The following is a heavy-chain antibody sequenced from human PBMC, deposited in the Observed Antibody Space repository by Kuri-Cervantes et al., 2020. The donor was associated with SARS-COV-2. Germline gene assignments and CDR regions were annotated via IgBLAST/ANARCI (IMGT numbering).Heavy chain of an antibody. CDR2: ISGSGGST. Sequence: GGSLRLSCAASGFTFSSYAMSWVRQAPGKGLEWVSAISGSGGSTYYADSVKGRFTISRDNSKNTLYLQMNSLRAEDTAVYYCARRPGYCSSTSCQEAYYGMDVWGQGTTVTVSS. CDR3: ARRPGYCSSTSCQEAYYGMDV. D-gene: IGHD2-2*01. V-gene: IGHV3-23*01. CDR1: GFTFSSYA. J-gene: IGHJ6*02.